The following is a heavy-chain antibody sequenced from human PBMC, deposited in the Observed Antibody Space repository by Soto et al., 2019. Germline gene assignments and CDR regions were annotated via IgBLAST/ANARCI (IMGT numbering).Heavy chain of an antibody. J-gene: IGHJ2*01. V-gene: IGHV3-23*01. CDR1: GFTFSSYA. CDR3: ASIPPASSPCDITGFQLYFDL. CDR2: ISSGGAST. Sequence: EVQLLESGGVLVQPGGSLRLSCAASGFTFSSYAMSWVRQAPGKGLEWVSGISSGGASTYYADSVKGRFTVSRDKSKITLFLQMNSLRAEDTALYYCASIPPASSPCDITGFQLYFDLWGRGTLVTVSS. D-gene: IGHD2-8*02.